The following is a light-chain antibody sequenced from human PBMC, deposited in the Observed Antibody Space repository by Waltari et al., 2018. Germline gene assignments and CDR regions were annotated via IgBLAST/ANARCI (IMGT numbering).Light chain of an antibody. CDR1: QSINNH. Sequence: IQMTQSPSSLSASVGARVTITCRASQSINNHLNWYQQKPGKAPKLLIYAASSLQNGVPATFSGSGFGTDFTLTISSLQPEDFATYYCQQSYITWTFGQGTKVEIK. V-gene: IGKV1-39*01. CDR3: QQSYITWT. J-gene: IGKJ1*01. CDR2: AAS.